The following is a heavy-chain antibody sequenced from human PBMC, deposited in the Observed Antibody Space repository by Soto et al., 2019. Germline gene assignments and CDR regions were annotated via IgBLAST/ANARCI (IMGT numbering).Heavy chain of an antibody. Sequence: GESLKIAGKGAGYSFTIYCIGWVLQMPWKGLEWMGIIYPGDSDTRYSPSFQGQVTISADKSISTAYLQWSSLKASDTAMYYCARPRGGDSSGYYSDYWGQGTLVTVPS. D-gene: IGHD3-22*01. CDR1: GYSFTIYC. V-gene: IGHV5-51*01. CDR2: IYPGDSDT. J-gene: IGHJ4*02. CDR3: ARPRGGDSSGYYSDY.